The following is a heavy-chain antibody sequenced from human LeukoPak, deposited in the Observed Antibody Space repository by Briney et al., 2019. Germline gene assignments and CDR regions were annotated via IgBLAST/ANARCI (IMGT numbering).Heavy chain of an antibody. CDR1: GFTFSSYA. CDR2: ISYDGSNK. J-gene: IGHJ4*02. CDR3: ARADSSSLGFYY. Sequence: GGSLRLSCAASGFTFSSYAMHWVRQAPGKGLEWVAVISYDGSNKYYADSVKGRFTISRDNPKNTLYLQMNSLRAEDTAVYYCARADSSSLGFYYWGQGTLVTVSS. V-gene: IGHV3-30*04. D-gene: IGHD6-13*01.